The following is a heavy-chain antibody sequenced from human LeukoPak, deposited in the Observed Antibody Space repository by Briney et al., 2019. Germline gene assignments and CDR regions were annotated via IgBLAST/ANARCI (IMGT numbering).Heavy chain of an antibody. CDR3: ARGGYYYGSGTYYYMDV. V-gene: IGHV1-18*01. CDR2: ISAYNGNT. CDR1: GYTFTSYG. D-gene: IGHD3-10*01. Sequence: ASVKVSCKASGYTFTSYGISWVRQAPGQGLEWMGWISAYNGNTNYAQKLQGRVTMTTDTSTSTAYMELRSLRSDDTAVYYCARGGYYYGSGTYYYMDVWGKGTTVTVSS. J-gene: IGHJ6*03.